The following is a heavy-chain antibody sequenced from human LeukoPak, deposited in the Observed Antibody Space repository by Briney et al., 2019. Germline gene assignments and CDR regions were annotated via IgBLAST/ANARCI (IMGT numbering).Heavy chain of an antibody. J-gene: IGHJ4*02. CDR1: GYTFTDYY. D-gene: IGHD3-10*01. CDR2: INPNNGAT. V-gene: IGHV1-2*06. CDR3: ATDGFADHRRDY. Sequence: ASVKVSCKASGYTFTDYYLHWVRQAPGQGLKWMGRINPNNGATNSPQKFQGRVTMTIDTSINTAYMELTGLQSDDTAVYYCATDGFADHRRDYWGQGTLVTAST.